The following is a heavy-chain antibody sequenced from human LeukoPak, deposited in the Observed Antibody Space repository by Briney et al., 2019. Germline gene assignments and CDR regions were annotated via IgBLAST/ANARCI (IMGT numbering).Heavy chain of an antibody. D-gene: IGHD3-10*02. Sequence: ASVKVSCKASGYTFTGYDINWVRQATGQGLEWMGWMNPNSGNTGYAQKFQGRVTMTRNTSISTAYMEVSSLRSEDTAVYYCAELGITMIGGVWGKGTTVTISS. J-gene: IGHJ6*04. V-gene: IGHV1-8*01. CDR1: GYTFTGYD. CDR2: MNPNSGNT. CDR3: AELGITMIGGV.